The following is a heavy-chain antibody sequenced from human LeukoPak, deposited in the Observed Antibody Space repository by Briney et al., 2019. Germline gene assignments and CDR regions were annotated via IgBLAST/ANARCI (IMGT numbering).Heavy chain of an antibody. Sequence: SGPTLVNPTQTLTLTCTFSGFSLSTSGMYVSWIRQPPGKALEWLARIDWDDDKYYSTSLKTRLTISRDTSKNQVVLTMTNTDPVDTATYYCARTTDVDTPFDNWGQGTLVTVSS. CDR2: IDWDDDK. CDR1: GFSLSTSGMY. D-gene: IGHD5-18*01. J-gene: IGHJ4*02. CDR3: ARTTDVDTPFDN. V-gene: IGHV2-70*11.